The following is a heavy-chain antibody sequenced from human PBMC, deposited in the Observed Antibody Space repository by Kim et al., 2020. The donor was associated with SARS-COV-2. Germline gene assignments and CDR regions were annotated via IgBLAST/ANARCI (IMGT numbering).Heavy chain of an antibody. CDR3: ARGPDSTVTNSYYYFYGIDV. D-gene: IGHD4-17*01. J-gene: IGHJ6*02. V-gene: IGHV3-30*04. CDR1: GFTFSSYA. Sequence: GGSLRLSCAASGFTFSSYAMHWVRQAPGKGLEWVAVISYDGSNKYYTDSVKGRFTISRDNSKNTLYLQMNSLRAEDTAVYYCARGPDSTVTNSYYYFYGIDVWGQGTTVTVSS. CDR2: ISYDGSNK.